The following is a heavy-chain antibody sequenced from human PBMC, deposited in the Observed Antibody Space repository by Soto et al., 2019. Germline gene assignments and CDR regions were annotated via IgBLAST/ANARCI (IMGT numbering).Heavy chain of an antibody. CDR3: ARGRGSGWYY. CDR1: GGSFSGYY. J-gene: IGHJ4*02. Sequence: QVQLQQWGAGLLKPSETLSLTCAVYGGSFSGYYWSWIRQPPGKGLEWIGEINHSGSTNYNPSLKSRVTISVDTSKNQFSLKLSSVTAADTAVYYCARGRGSGWYYWGPGTLVTVSS. CDR2: INHSGST. V-gene: IGHV4-34*01. D-gene: IGHD6-19*01.